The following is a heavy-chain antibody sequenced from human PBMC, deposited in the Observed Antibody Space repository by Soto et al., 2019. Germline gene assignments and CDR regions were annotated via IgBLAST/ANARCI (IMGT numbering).Heavy chain of an antibody. V-gene: IGHV1-2*02. J-gene: IGHJ4*02. CDR2: INPNSGGT. D-gene: IGHD3-3*01. Sequence: GASVKVSCKASGYTFTGYYMHCARQAPGQVLEWMGWINPNSGGTNYAQKFQGRVTMTRDTSISTAYMELSRLRSDDTAVYYCARVITIFGVDFDYWGQGTLVTVSS. CDR3: ARVITIFGVDFDY. CDR1: GYTFTGYY.